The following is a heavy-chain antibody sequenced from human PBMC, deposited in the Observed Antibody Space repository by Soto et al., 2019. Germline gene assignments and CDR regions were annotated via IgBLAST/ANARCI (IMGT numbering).Heavy chain of an antibody. CDR1: GVSFNNYY. Sequence: SETLSLTCAGSGVSFNNYYWTGIRQSPGKGLEWIGEINHIRTINYNPSLKSRVTISVDTPKKQFSLKLSSVTAADTAVYYCARVHRDYYAYWGQGSLVIGSS. V-gene: IGHV4-34*01. J-gene: IGHJ4*02. D-gene: IGHD3-22*01. CDR2: INHIRTI. CDR3: ARVHRDYYAY.